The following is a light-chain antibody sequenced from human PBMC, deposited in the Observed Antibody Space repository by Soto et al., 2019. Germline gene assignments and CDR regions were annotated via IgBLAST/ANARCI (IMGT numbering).Light chain of an antibody. Sequence: DIQMTQSPSSLSASIGARVTITCRASQGIGSWLSWYQQKPEKAPKSLIYAASSLQSGVPSRFTGSGSGTGFTLTNRNLQPEDFATYDCQQYNLYPITFGQGTRLEIK. CDR2: AAS. J-gene: IGKJ5*01. V-gene: IGKV1D-16*01. CDR1: QGIGSW. CDR3: QQYNLYPIT.